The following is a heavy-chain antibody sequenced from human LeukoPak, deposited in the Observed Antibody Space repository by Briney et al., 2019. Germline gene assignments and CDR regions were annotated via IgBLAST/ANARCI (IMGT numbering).Heavy chain of an antibody. CDR3: ARDGGLDGEVVPAANAY. V-gene: IGHV1-2*02. Sequence: ASVKVSCKASGYTFTGYYMHWVRQVPGQGLEWMGWINPNSGGTNYAQKFQGRVTMTRDTSISTAYMELSRLRSDDTAVYYCARDGGLDGEVVPAANAYWGQGTMVTVA. CDR2: INPNSGGT. D-gene: IGHD2-2*01. J-gene: IGHJ4*02. CDR1: GYTFTGYY.